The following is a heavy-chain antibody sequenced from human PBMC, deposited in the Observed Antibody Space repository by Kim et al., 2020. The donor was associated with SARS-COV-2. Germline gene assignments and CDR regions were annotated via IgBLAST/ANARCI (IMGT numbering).Heavy chain of an antibody. CDR1: GGSFSGYY. J-gene: IGHJ6*02. V-gene: IGHV4-34*01. CDR3: AEGRFRGHYGDYFSYYYSGMDV. CDR2: INHSGST. D-gene: IGHD4-17*01. Sequence: SETLSLTCAVYGGSFSGYYWSWIRQPPGKGLEWIGEINHSGSTNYNPSPKSRVTISVDTSKNQFSLELSSVTAAATAVYYCAEGRFRGHYGDYFSYYYSGMDVWGQGTTVTVSS.